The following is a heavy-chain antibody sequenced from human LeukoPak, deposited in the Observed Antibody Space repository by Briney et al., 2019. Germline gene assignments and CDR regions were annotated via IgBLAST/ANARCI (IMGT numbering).Heavy chain of an antibody. J-gene: IGHJ4*02. CDR1: GFTFSNAW. CDR2: IKSKTDGGTT. CDR3: ARSSSDIVLMVYAWDY. Sequence: GGSLRLSCAASGFTFSNAWMNWVRQAPGKGLEWVGRIKSKTDGGTTDYAAPVKGRFTISRDDSKNTLYLQMSSLKTEDTAVYYCARSSSDIVLMVYAWDYWGQGTLVTVSS. D-gene: IGHD2-8*01. V-gene: IGHV3-15*07.